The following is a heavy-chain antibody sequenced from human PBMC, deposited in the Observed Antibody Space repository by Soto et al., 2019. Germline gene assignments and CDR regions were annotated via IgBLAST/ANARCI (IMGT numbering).Heavy chain of an antibody. CDR3: ATWGEVAGGIFDY. V-gene: IGHV3-30*03. CDR2: ISYDSSDK. CDR1: GFTFSNHG. D-gene: IGHD6-19*01. J-gene: IGHJ4*02. Sequence: QVQLGESGGGVVQPGRSLRLSCAASGFTFSNHGMHWVRQAPGKGLEWVAVISYDSSDKYYADSVKGRFTISRDNSKNTLYLQMNSLRLEDTAVYYCATWGEVAGGIFDYWGQGTLVTVSS.